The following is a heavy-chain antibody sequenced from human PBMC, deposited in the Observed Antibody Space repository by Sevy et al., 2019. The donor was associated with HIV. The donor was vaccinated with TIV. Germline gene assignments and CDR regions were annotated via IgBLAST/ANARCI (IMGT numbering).Heavy chain of an antibody. CDR3: ARGGPNQHQLDYFDY. D-gene: IGHD6-13*01. J-gene: IGHJ4*02. V-gene: IGHV4-59*01. CDR1: GVSISNYY. CDR2: SGST. Sequence: SETLSLTCTVSGVSISNYYWAWIRQPPGKGLECVGFSGSTNYNPSLKSRVTTSVDTSKHHFSLKLSSVTVADTAIYYCARGGPNQHQLDYFDYWGQGTLVTVSS.